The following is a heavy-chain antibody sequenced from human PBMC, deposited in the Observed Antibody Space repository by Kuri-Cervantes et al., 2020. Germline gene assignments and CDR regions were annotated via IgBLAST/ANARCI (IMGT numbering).Heavy chain of an antibody. Sequence: GESLKISCAASGFTFSSYWMSWVRQAPGKGLEWVANIKQDGSEKYYVDSVKGRFTISRDNAKNSLYLQMNSLRAEDTALYYCAKGSSSTSLAVDYWGQGTLVTVSS. J-gene: IGHJ4*02. CDR3: AKGSSSTSLAVDY. CDR2: IKQDGSEK. CDR1: GFTFSSYW. D-gene: IGHD2-2*01. V-gene: IGHV3-7*03.